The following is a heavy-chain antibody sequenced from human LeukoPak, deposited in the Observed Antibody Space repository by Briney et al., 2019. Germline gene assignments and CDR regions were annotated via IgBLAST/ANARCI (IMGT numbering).Heavy chain of an antibody. J-gene: IGHJ4*01. CDR2: IYSGGNT. CDR3: ARAGFYSGWYVVDF. CDR1: GFTVSNNY. V-gene: IGHV3-53*03. Sequence: GSLRLSCAASGFTVSNNYMSWVRQRPGKGLEWVSVIYSGGNTHYADSVRGRFTISRDNSQNTLYLQMNSLRVDDTALYFCARAGFYSGWYVVDFWGHGTLVTVSS. D-gene: IGHD6-19*01.